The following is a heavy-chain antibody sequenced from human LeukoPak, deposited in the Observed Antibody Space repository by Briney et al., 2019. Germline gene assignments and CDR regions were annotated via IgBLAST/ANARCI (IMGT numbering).Heavy chain of an antibody. Sequence: ASVKVSCKASGYTFTSYGISWVRQAPGQGLEWMGWISAYNGNTNYAQKLQGRVTMTTDTSTSTAYMELRSLRSDGTAVYYCARGEGPEGLSAYSGYDGWFDPWGQGTLVTVSS. V-gene: IGHV1-18*01. CDR1: GYTFTSYG. CDR2: ISAYNGNT. CDR3: ARGEGPEGLSAYSGYDGWFDP. J-gene: IGHJ5*02. D-gene: IGHD5-12*01.